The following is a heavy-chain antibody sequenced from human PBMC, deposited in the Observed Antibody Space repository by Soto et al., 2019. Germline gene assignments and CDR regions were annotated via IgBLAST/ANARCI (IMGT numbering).Heavy chain of an antibody. CDR1: GFTFSRYA. V-gene: IGHV3-23*01. CDR3: AKGGLGDCSTTSCLFHFDY. Sequence: GGSLRLSCTASGFTFSRYAMSWVRQAPGKGLEWVSTISDSGSTYYAESVKGRLTISRDNSKHTLYLQMNSLRAEDTAVYYCAKGGLGDCSTTSCLFHFDYWGXGA. D-gene: IGHD2-2*01. CDR2: ISDSGST. J-gene: IGHJ4*02.